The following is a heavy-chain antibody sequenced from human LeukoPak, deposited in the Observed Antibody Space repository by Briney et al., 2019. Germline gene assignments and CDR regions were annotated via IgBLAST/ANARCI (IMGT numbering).Heavy chain of an antibody. CDR1: GFTFDNYA. J-gene: IGHJ4*02. D-gene: IGHD3-10*01. V-gene: IGHV3-9*03. Sequence: PGGSLRLSCAASGFTFDNYAMHWVRQAPGKGLEWVSGISWNSGSIDYADSVKGRFTISRDNAKNSLYLQMNSLRAEDMALYYCAKSGSYSSPYYFDYWGQGTLVTVSS. CDR3: AKSGSYSSPYYFDY. CDR2: ISWNSGSI.